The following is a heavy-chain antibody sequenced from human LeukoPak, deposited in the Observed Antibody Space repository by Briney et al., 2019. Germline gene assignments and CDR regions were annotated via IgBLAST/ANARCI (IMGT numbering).Heavy chain of an antibody. D-gene: IGHD3-10*01. V-gene: IGHV3-53*04. CDR2: IYSGGST. CDR3: ASLVRGVMRRYYFDY. Sequence: GSLRLSCAASGLTVSSNYMSWVRQAPGKGLEWVSVIYSGGSTYYADSVKGRFTISRHNSKNTLYLQMNSLRAEDTAVYYCASLVRGVMRRYYFDYWGQGTLVTVSS. CDR1: GLTVSSNY. J-gene: IGHJ4*02.